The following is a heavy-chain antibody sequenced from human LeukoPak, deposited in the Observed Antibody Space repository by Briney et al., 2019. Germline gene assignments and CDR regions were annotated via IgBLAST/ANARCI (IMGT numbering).Heavy chain of an antibody. J-gene: IGHJ6*03. CDR1: GFTVSSNY. V-gene: IGHV3-53*01. CDR3: ARDRSDYDFWSGYSEPYYYMDV. D-gene: IGHD3-3*01. Sequence: GGSLRLSCAASGFTVSSNYMSWVRQAPGKGLEWVSVIYSGGSTYYADSVKGRFTISRDNSKNTLYLQMNSLRAEDTAVYYCARDRSDYDFWSGYSEPYYYMDVWGKGTTVTVSS. CDR2: IYSGGST.